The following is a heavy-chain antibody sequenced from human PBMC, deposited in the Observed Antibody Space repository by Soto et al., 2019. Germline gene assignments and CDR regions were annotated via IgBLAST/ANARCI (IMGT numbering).Heavy chain of an antibody. D-gene: IGHD4-4*01. J-gene: IGHJ5*02. CDR2: INHSGST. Sequence: QVQLQQWGAGLLKPSETLSLTCAVYGGSFSGYYWSWIRQPPGKGLEWIGEINHSGSTNYNPSLKSRVVILVDTSKNQFSLKLSSVTAADTAVYYCARARSNYQGWFDPWGQGTLVSVSS. CDR1: GGSFSGYY. V-gene: IGHV4-34*01. CDR3: ARARSNYQGWFDP.